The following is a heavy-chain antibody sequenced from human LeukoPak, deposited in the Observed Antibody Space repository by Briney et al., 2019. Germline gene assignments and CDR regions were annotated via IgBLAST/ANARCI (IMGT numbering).Heavy chain of an antibody. J-gene: IGHJ6*03. Sequence: ASVKVSCKASGYSFRNYGMHWVRQAPGQRLEWMGWINPTNEKTKYSEKFQGRVTIPRDTGASTVYMELSSLRSEDTAVYYCARGHKSYCTNGVCYGLGYYYYMDVWGKGTTVTVSS. CDR2: INPTNEKT. CDR3: ARGHKSYCTNGVCYGLGYYYYMDV. D-gene: IGHD2-8*01. CDR1: GYSFRNYG. V-gene: IGHV1-3*01.